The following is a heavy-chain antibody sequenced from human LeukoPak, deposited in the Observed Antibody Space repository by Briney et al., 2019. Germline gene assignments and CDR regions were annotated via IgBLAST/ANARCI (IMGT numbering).Heavy chain of an antibody. CDR3: ARVPDYSNKNWFDP. CDR2: IYYSGST. Sequence: SETLSLTCTASGGSISSGGYYWSWIRQHPGEGLEWIGYIYYSGSTYYNPSLKSRVTISVDTSKNQFSLKLSSVTAADTAVYYCARVPDYSNKNWFDPWGQGTLVTVSS. J-gene: IGHJ5*02. D-gene: IGHD4-11*01. CDR1: GGSISSGGYY. V-gene: IGHV4-31*03.